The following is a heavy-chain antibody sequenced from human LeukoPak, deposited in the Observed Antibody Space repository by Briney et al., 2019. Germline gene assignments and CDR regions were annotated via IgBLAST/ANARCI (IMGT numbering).Heavy chain of an antibody. D-gene: IGHD6-19*01. CDR2: IRYDGSNK. Sequence: GGSLRLSCAASGFTFSSYGMHWVRQAPGKGLEWVAFIRYDGSNKYYADSVKGRFTISRDYSKNTLYLQMNSLRAEDTAVYYCAKDRYNSGWYPDAFDIWGQGTMVTVSS. V-gene: IGHV3-30*02. CDR3: AKDRYNSGWYPDAFDI. CDR1: GFTFSSYG. J-gene: IGHJ3*02.